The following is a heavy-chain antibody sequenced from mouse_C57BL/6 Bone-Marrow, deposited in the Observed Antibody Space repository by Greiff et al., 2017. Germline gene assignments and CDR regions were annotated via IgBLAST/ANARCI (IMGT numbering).Heavy chain of an antibody. CDR3: ARPYYYGSSSYYFDY. J-gene: IGHJ2*01. CDR2: ISSGGSYT. CDR1: GFTFSSYG. D-gene: IGHD1-1*01. V-gene: IGHV5-6*02. Sequence: DVKLVESGGDLAKPGGSLKLSCAASGFTFSSYGMSWVRQTPDKRLEWVATISSGGSYTYYPDSVKGRFTISRDNAKNTLYLQMSSLKSEDTAMYYCARPYYYGSSSYYFDYWGQSTPRTVSS.